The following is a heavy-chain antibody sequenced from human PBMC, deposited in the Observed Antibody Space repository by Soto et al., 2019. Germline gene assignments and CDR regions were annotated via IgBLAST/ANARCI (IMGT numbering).Heavy chain of an antibody. V-gene: IGHV3-13*01. CDR2: IGTLSDT. Sequence: GGSLRLSCAGSGFAFSTFDIHWVRQAPGKGLEWVSGIGTLSDTFYAASVQGRFTISRQNAKNSVYLQMNSLRAGDTAFYYCARGRSFSYDSTPPPMFDPWGQGTLVTSPQ. CDR1: GFAFSTFD. J-gene: IGHJ5*02. D-gene: IGHD3-10*01. CDR3: ARGRSFSYDSTPPPMFDP.